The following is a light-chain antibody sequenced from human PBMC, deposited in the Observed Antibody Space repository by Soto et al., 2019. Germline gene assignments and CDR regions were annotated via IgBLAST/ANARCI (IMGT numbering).Light chain of an antibody. CDR1: QSVSNNY. CDR3: QQASSFPPT. CDR2: GAS. V-gene: IGKV3-20*01. J-gene: IGKJ5*01. Sequence: EIVLTQSPGTLSLSPGERATLSCRASQSVSNNYLAWYQQKPGQAPRLLIYGASNRATGIPDRFSGSGSGTEFTLTISSLQPEDFATYYCQQASSFPPTFGQGTRLENK.